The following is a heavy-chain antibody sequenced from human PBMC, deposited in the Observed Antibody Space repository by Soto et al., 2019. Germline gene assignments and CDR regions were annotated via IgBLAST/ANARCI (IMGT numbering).Heavy chain of an antibody. CDR3: AHRPGKNYYYYGMDV. CDR1: GLSLSTSGVG. CDR2: IYWNDDK. Sequence: SGPTLVQPTQTLTLTCTFSGLSLSTSGVGVGWIRQPPGKALEWLALIYWNDDKRYSPSLKRRLTITKDASKNQVVLTMTNMDPVDTATYYCAHRPGKNYYYYGMDVWGQGTTVTVSS. J-gene: IGHJ6*02. V-gene: IGHV2-5*01.